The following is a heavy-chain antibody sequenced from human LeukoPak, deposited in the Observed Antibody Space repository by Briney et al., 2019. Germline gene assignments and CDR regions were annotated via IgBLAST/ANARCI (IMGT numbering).Heavy chain of an antibody. CDR3: ARDLAYYGSGSYMGWFDP. CDR1: GESTRSYY. Sequence: SETLSLTCTVSGESTRSYYWSWIRQPAGKGLEWIGRIYAGGNTNYNPSLKSRVTISVDTSKNQFSLKLSSVTAADTAVYYCARDLAYYGSGSYMGWFDPWGQGTLVTVSS. CDR2: IYAGGNT. D-gene: IGHD3-10*01. V-gene: IGHV4-4*07. J-gene: IGHJ5*02.